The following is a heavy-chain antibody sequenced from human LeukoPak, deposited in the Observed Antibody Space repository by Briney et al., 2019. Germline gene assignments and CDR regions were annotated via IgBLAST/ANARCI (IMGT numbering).Heavy chain of an antibody. J-gene: IGHJ4*02. CDR2: ISSDGSNK. CDR3: ARDPGDTTLVYDY. D-gene: IGHD1-1*01. V-gene: IGHV3-30*03. Sequence: PGGSLRLSCAASGFSFFSYGMHWVRQAPGKGLEWVAVISSDGSNKNFADSVKGRFTISRDNSNNMLYLQMNSLRVDDTAVYYCARDPGDTTLVYDYWGQGTLVTVSS. CDR1: GFSFFSYG.